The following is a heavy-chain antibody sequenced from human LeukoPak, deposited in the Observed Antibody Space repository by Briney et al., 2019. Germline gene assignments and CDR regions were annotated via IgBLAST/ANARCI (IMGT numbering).Heavy chain of an antibody. D-gene: IGHD6-6*01. CDR1: GYTFTGYY. Sequence: ASVKVSCKASGYTFTGYYIHWVRQAPGQGLEWMGWINPNSGGTNYAQKFQGRVTMTRDTSISTAYMELSRLRSDDTAVFYCARGCIAARPCAFDIWGQGTMVTVSS. V-gene: IGHV1-2*02. J-gene: IGHJ3*02. CDR3: ARGCIAARPCAFDI. CDR2: INPNSGGT.